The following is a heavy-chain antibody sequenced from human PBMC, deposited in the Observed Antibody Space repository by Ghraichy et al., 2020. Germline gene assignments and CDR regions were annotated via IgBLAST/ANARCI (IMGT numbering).Heavy chain of an antibody. D-gene: IGHD3-10*01. CDR3: ARNVSEKYYYGSGSYYTTVNWFDP. J-gene: IGHJ5*02. V-gene: IGHV3-11*06. CDR2: ISSSSSYT. CDR1: GFTFSDYY. Sequence: GESLNISCAASGFTFSDYYMSWIRQAPGKGLEWVSYISSSSSYTNYADSVKGRFTISRDNAKNSLYLQMNSLRAEDTAVYYCARNVSEKYYYGSGSYYTTVNWFDPWGQGTLVTVSS.